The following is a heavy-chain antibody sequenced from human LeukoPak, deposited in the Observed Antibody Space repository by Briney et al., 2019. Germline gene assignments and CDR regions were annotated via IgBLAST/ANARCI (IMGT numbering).Heavy chain of an antibody. Sequence: SETLSLTCTVSGVTISGYYWSWIRQPPGKGLEWIGYIHYSGSNTYNPSLKSRVTMSVDTSNNQVSLKLSSVTAADTAVYYCARWYCSSNTCYHMDVWGKGTTVTVSS. D-gene: IGHD2-2*01. CDR2: IHYSGSN. CDR3: ARWYCSSNTCYHMDV. J-gene: IGHJ6*03. V-gene: IGHV4-59*01. CDR1: GVTISGYY.